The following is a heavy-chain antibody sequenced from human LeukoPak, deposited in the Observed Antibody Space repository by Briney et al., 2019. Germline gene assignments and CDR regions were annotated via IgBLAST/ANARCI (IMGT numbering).Heavy chain of an antibody. CDR3: ARGIQVYYDSSGYSYYFDY. V-gene: IGHV3-7*01. Sequence: GGSLRLSCAASGFTFSSYWMNWVRQAPGKGLEWVAHIKQDGSEKYYVDSVKGRFTISRDNAKNSLYLQMNSLRAEDTAVYYCARGIQVYYDSSGYSYYFDYWGQGTLVTVSS. J-gene: IGHJ4*02. CDR1: GFTFSSYW. D-gene: IGHD3-22*01. CDR2: IKQDGSEK.